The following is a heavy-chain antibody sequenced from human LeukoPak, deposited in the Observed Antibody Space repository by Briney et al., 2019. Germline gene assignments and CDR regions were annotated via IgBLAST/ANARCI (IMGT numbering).Heavy chain of an antibody. Sequence: SETLSLTCTVYGGSFSAYYWSWIRQPPGKGLEWIGEINHSGSTNYNPSLKSRVTISVDTSKNQFSLKLSSVTAADTAVYYCARGGFYCGGDCYVDYWGQGTLVTVSS. CDR1: GGSFSAYY. CDR3: ARGGFYCGGDCYVDY. J-gene: IGHJ4*02. CDR2: INHSGST. V-gene: IGHV4-34*01. D-gene: IGHD2-21*02.